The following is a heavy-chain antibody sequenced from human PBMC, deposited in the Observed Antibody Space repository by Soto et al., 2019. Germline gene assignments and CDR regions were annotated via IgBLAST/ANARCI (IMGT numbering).Heavy chain of an antibody. CDR1: GFTFSSYA. Sequence: GGSLRLSCAASGFTFSSYAMHWVRQAPGKGLEWVAVISYDGSNKYYADSVKGRFTISRDNSKNTLYLQMNSLRAEDTAVYYCARGYSSSSYYYYGMDVWGQGTTVTAP. CDR3: ARGYSSSSYYYYGMDV. J-gene: IGHJ6*02. CDR2: ISYDGSNK. V-gene: IGHV3-30-3*01. D-gene: IGHD6-6*01.